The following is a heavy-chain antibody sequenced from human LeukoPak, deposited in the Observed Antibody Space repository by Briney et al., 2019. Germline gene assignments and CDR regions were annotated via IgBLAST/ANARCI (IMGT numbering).Heavy chain of an antibody. CDR3: ALTTVTTAAFDI. CDR2: IIPILGIA. Sequence: SVKVSCKASGGTFSSYAISWVRQAPGQGLEWMGRIIPILGIANYAQKFQGRVTVTADKSTSTAYMELSSLRSEDTAVYYCALTTVTTAAFDIWGQGTMVTVSS. V-gene: IGHV1-69*04. D-gene: IGHD4-17*01. J-gene: IGHJ3*02. CDR1: GGTFSSYA.